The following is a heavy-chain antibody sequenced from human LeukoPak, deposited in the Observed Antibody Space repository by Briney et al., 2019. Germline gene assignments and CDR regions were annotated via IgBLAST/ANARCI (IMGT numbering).Heavy chain of an antibody. CDR3: ARWWFSDYYFDY. J-gene: IGHJ4*02. CDR2: INGNGGST. D-gene: IGHD2-15*01. V-gene: IGHV3-20*04. CDR1: GFTFGDYG. Sequence: PGGSLRLSCAASGFTFGDYGMSWVRQSPGKGLEWVSGINGNGGSTGYADSVKGRFTISRDNAKNSLYLQMNSLRAEDTALYYCARWWFSDYYFDYWGQGTLVTVSS.